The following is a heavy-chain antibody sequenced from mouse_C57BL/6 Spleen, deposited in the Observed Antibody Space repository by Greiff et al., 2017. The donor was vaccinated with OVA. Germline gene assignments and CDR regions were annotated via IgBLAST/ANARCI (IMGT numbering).Heavy chain of an antibody. CDR1: GFTFSSYG. D-gene: IGHD3-3*01. Sequence: EVQGVESGGDLVKPGGSLKLSCAASGFTFSSYGMSWVRQTPDKRLEWVATISSGGSYTYYPASVKGRFTISRDNAKNTLYLQMSSLKSEDTARYSCARGRGGDGYFDYWGQGTTLTVSS. CDR3: ARGRGGDGYFDY. J-gene: IGHJ2*01. V-gene: IGHV5-6*01. CDR2: ISSGGSYT.